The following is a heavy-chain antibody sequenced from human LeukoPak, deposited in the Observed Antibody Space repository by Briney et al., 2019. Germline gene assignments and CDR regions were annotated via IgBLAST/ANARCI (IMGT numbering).Heavy chain of an antibody. V-gene: IGHV4-59*11. D-gene: IGHD3-9*01. CDR2: IYYSGST. J-gene: IGHJ4*02. CDR3: ASGLRYFGT. Sequence: SETLSLTCTVSGGSISSHYWSWIRQPPGKGLEWIGYIYYSGSTNYNPSLKSRVTISVDTSKNQFSLKLSSVTAADTAVYYCASGLRYFGTRGQGTLVTVSS. CDR1: GGSISSHY.